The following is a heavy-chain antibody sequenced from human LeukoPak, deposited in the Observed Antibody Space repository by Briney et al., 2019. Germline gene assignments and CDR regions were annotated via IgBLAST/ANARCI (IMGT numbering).Heavy chain of an antibody. CDR1: GYTFTIYA. J-gene: IGHJ6*02. D-gene: IGHD6-6*01. Sequence: GASVKVSCTASGYTFTIYAMNLVRHAPGQGLEWMGCINTKTGNPTYAQGFKGRCVFSLDTSVSKAYLQISSLKAEDTAVYYCARDVHLNYYYSMDVWGHGPTENVSS. CDR2: INTKTGNP. V-gene: IGHV7-4-1*02. CDR3: ARDVHLNYYYSMDV.